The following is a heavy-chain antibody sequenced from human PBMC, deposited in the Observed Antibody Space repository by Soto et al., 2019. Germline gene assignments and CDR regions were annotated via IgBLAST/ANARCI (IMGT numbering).Heavy chain of an antibody. CDR3: ARQVVTASSPIYYFDY. V-gene: IGHV1-3*01. D-gene: IGHD2-21*02. Sequence: ASVKVSCKASGYTFTSYAMHWVRQAPGQRLEWMGWINAGNGNTKYSQKFQGRVTITRDTSASTAYMELRSLRSDDTAVYYCARQVVTASSPIYYFDYWGQGILVTVSS. J-gene: IGHJ4*02. CDR1: GYTFTSYA. CDR2: INAGNGNT.